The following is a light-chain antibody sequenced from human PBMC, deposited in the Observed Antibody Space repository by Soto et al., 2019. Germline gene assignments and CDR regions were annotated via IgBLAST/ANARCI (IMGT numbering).Light chain of an antibody. CDR2: GAS. CDR1: QSVSSS. Sequence: EIVMTQSPATLSVSPGERVTLSYRASQSVSSSLAWYQQKPGQAPRLLIYGASTRATGIPARFSGSGSGIEFTLTISSLQSEDFAVYYCQQYNNWPPFTFGPGTKVDIK. J-gene: IGKJ3*01. CDR3: QQYNNWPPFT. V-gene: IGKV3-15*01.